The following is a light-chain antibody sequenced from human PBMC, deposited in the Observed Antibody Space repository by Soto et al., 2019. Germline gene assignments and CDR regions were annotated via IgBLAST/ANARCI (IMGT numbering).Light chain of an antibody. CDR3: QQYYSYFVA. V-gene: IGKV1-8*01. J-gene: IGKJ4*01. CDR1: QGIRSY. Sequence: AIRMTQSPSSLSASTGDRVTITCRARQGIRSYLAWSQQKPGKAPKLLMYAASTLQSGVPSRFNGSGSGTDFTLTISDLQSEDLATYYCQQYYSYFVAFGGGTKVEI. CDR2: AAS.